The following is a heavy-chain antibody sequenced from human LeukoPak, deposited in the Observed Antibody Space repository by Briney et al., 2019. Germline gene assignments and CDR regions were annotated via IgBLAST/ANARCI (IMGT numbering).Heavy chain of an antibody. J-gene: IGHJ5*02. CDR1: GGSISSYY. Sequence: SETLSLTCTVSGGSISSYYWSWIRQPAGKGLEWIGRIYTSGSTNYNPSLKSRVTISVDTSKNQFSLKLSSVTAADTAVYYCARDSPQTNWFDPWGQGTLVTVSS. CDR2: IYTSGST. CDR3: ARDSPQTNWFDP. V-gene: IGHV4-4*07.